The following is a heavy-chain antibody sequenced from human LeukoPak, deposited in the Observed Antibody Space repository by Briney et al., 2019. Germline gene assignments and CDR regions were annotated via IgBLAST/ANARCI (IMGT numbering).Heavy chain of an antibody. J-gene: IGHJ4*02. Sequence: GGSLRLSCAASGFTFSSYGMHWVRQAPGKGLEWVAVIWYGGSNKYYADSVKGRFTISRDNSKNTLYLQMNSLRAEDTAVYYCAREGYCSSTSCAPGDYWGQGTLVTVSS. CDR3: AREGYCSSTSCAPGDY. CDR1: GFTFSSYG. D-gene: IGHD2-2*01. V-gene: IGHV3-33*01. CDR2: IWYGGSNK.